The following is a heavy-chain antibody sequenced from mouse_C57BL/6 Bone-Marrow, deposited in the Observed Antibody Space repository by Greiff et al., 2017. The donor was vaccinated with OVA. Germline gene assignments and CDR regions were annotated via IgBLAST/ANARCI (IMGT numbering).Heavy chain of an antibody. J-gene: IGHJ3*01. D-gene: IGHD1-1*01. Sequence: QVQLQQSGAELMKPGASVKLSCKATGYTFTGYWIEWVKQRPGHGLAWIGEILPGSGSTNSNEKFKGKATFTADTSSNTAYMQLSSLTTEDSAIYYCASFITTVVAKAYWGQGTLVTVSA. CDR3: ASFITTVVAKAY. CDR2: ILPGSGST. CDR1: GYTFTGYW. V-gene: IGHV1-9*01.